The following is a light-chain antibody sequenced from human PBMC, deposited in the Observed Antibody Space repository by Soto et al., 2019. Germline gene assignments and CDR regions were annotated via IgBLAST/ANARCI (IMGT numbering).Light chain of an antibody. CDR2: GAS. CDR3: QHTYDTPA. CDR1: RSIYNY. J-gene: IGKJ4*02. V-gene: IGKV1-39*01. Sequence: SQMTQSPSSLSASVGDIVTITCRAIRSIYNYLHWYQQKPGKAPKLLIFGASTLYSGVPSRFRGSTSGSGFTDYPLTITSRQPEDFATYYCQHTYDTPAFGGGTTVQVK.